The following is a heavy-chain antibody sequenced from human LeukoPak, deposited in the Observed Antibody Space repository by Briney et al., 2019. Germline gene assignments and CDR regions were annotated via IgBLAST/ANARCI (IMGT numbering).Heavy chain of an antibody. D-gene: IGHD5-12*01. Sequence: GGSLRLSCAASGFTFNRAWMSWVRQTPEKRLEFVANIKEDGSEKYYVDSVKGRFTISRDNTKNSLYLQMNSLRAEDTAVYYCARGDSGSKDRGQGTLVTVSS. V-gene: IGHV3-7*01. CDR3: ARGDSGSKD. J-gene: IGHJ4*02. CDR1: GFTFNRAW. CDR2: IKEDGSEK.